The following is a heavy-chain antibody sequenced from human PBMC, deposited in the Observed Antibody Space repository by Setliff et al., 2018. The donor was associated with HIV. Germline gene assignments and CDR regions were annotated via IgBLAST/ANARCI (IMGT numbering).Heavy chain of an antibody. CDR2: ISAYNGNT. J-gene: IGHJ4*02. CDR1: GYTFSSYG. CDR3: ASRWGSYYDTNGHPFDY. D-gene: IGHD3-22*01. Sequence: ASVKVSCKASGYTFSSYGISWVRQAPGQGVEWMGWISAYNGNTNYAQKLQGRVTMTTDTSTSTAYMELRSLRSDDTAVYYCASRWGSYYDTNGHPFDYWGQGTLVTVSS. V-gene: IGHV1-18*01.